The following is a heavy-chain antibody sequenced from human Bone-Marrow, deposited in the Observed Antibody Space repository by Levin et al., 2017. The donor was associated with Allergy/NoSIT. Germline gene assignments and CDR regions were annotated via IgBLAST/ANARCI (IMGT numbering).Heavy chain of an antibody. Sequence: ASVKVSCKVSGYSLSELSMHWVRQAPGKGLEWMGGFVPEDGETIYAQKFQGRVTLTEDTSTDTTYMELSSLRSEDTAVYYCATDLGTMVRGEYGVFDDWGQGTLVTVSS. J-gene: IGHJ4*02. CDR3: ATDLGTMVRGEYGVFDD. V-gene: IGHV1-24*01. CDR1: GYSLSELS. D-gene: IGHD3-10*01. CDR2: FVPEDGET.